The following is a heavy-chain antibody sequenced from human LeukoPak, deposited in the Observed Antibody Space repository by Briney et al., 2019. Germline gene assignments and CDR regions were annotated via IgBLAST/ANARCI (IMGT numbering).Heavy chain of an antibody. CDR3: TTDFGSGISWVDY. V-gene: IGHV3-15*01. J-gene: IGHJ4*02. CDR1: GFNFRSAW. Sequence: PGGSLRLSCAASGFNFRSAWMSWVRQAPGKGLEWVGRIKSISDGGTTNYDTPVEGRFTISRDDSKNTLYLQMTSLKPEDTAVYYCTTDFGSGISWVDYWGQGILVTVSS. D-gene: IGHD3-10*01. CDR2: IKSISDGGTT.